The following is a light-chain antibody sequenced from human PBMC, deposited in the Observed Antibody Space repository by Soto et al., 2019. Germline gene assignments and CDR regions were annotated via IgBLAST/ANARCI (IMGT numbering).Light chain of an antibody. J-gene: IGLJ2*01. CDR2: EVS. CDR3: CSYAGSSTVV. V-gene: IGLV2-23*02. Sequence: QSVLTQPASVSGSPGQSITISCTGTSSDVGSYNLVSWYQQHPGKAPKLMIYEVSKRPSGVSNRFSGSKSGNTASLTISGLQAEEEDDYYCCSYAGSSTVVFGGGTQLTVL. CDR1: SSDVGSYNL.